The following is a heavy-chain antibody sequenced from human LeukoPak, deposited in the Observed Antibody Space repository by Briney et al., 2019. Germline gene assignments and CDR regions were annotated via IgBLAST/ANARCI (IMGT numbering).Heavy chain of an antibody. V-gene: IGHV3-33*01. J-gene: IGHJ4*02. CDR3: AGDRATSYFDY. D-gene: IGHD1-26*01. CDR2: IWYDGSNK. Sequence: GTSLRLSCAASGFTFRSHGMHWVRQAPGEGLEWVAFIWYDGSNKYYTDSVKGRFTISRDNSKNTLYLQMNSLRAEDTAVYYCAGDRATSYFDYWGQGALVTISS. CDR1: GFTFRSHG.